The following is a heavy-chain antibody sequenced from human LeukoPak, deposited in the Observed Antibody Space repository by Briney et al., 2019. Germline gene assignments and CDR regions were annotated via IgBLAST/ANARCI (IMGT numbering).Heavy chain of an antibody. V-gene: IGHV3-21*01. CDR2: NSSSGSYI. D-gene: IGHD4-17*01. Sequence: PGGSLRLSCAASGFTFSSYSMNWVRQAPGKGLEWVSSNSSSGSYIYYADSVKGRFTISRDNAKNSLYLQMNSLRAEDTAVYYCARDGDYSRWPIIDYWGQGTLVTVSS. CDR3: ARDGDYSRWPIIDY. J-gene: IGHJ4*02. CDR1: GFTFSSYS.